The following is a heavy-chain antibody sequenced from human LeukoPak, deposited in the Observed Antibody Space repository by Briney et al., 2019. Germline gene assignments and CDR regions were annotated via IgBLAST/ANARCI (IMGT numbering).Heavy chain of an antibody. CDR1: GGSISSYY. CDR3: VSGGLFLRFDA. V-gene: IGHV4-59*01. J-gene: IGHJ5*02. CDR2: IYYSGST. D-gene: IGHD3-10*01. Sequence: SETLSLTCTVSGGSISSYYWSWLRQPPGKGLEWIGYIYYSGSTNYNPSLKSRVTISVDTSKNQFSLKLSSVPAADTAVYYCVSGGLFLRFDAWGQGTLATVSS.